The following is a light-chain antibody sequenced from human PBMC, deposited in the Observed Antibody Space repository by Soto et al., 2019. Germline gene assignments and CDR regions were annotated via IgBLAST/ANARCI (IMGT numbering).Light chain of an antibody. V-gene: IGKV3-15*01. CDR2: GTY. CDR1: QSVSSN. J-gene: IGKJ4*01. Sequence: EIVMTQSPATLSESPGERATLSCRASQSVSSNLAWYQQKRGQAPRLLIYGTYTRATGIPARLSGSGSGTEFTLTISSLQSEDFAVYYCQQYNKWPLTFGGGTKVEIK. CDR3: QQYNKWPLT.